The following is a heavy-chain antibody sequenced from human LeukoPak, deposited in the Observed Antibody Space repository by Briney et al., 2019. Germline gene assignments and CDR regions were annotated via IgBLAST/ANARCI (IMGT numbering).Heavy chain of an antibody. V-gene: IGHV4-30-2*01. Sequence: SQTLSLTCTVSGGSISSGGYYWSWIRQPPGKGLEWIGYIYHSGSTSYNPSLKSRVTISVDRSKNQFSLKLSSVTAADTAVYFCAREGGGSGTFDYWGQGTLVTVSS. D-gene: IGHD3-10*01. CDR1: GGSISSGGYY. J-gene: IGHJ4*02. CDR3: AREGGGSGTFDY. CDR2: IYHSGST.